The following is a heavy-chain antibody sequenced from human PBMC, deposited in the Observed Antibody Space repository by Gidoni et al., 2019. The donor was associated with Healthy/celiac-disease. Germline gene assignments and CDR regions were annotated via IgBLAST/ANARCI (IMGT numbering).Heavy chain of an antibody. CDR1: GGTFSSYA. V-gene: IGHV1-69*01. D-gene: IGHD6-19*01. CDR2: IIPIFGTA. Sequence: GAEVKKPGSSVKVSCKASGGTFSSYAISWVRQAPGQGLEWMGGIIPIFGTANYAQKFQGRVTITADESTSTAYMELSSLRSEDTAVYYCARAPRGSGWPPGGAFDIWGQGTMVTVSS. J-gene: IGHJ3*02. CDR3: ARAPRGSGWPPGGAFDI.